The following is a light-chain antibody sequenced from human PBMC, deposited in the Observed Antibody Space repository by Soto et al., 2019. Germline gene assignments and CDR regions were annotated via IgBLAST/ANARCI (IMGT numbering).Light chain of an antibody. CDR1: QSIRSN. CDR2: GAS. CDR3: QQYDDWPTWT. V-gene: IGKV3-15*01. Sequence: EIVMTQSPATLSVSPGERATLSCRASQSIRSNLAWYQKKPGQAPRLLIYGASTRVTGIPARFSGSGSGTDFTLTISSLQSEDFAVYDCQQYDDWPTWTFGQGTKVEIK. J-gene: IGKJ1*01.